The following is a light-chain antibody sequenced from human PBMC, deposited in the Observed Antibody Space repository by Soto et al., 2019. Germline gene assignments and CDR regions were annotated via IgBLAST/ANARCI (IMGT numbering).Light chain of an antibody. CDR1: QSVSSY. CDR2: GAS. V-gene: IGKV3-20*01. J-gene: IGKJ1*01. Sequence: ETGMTLSQATMFESSGERATXSCRASQSVSSYLAWYQQKPGHAPGLLIYGASSRATGIPDRFSGSGSGTDFTLTISTLEAEDFAVYYCHEYGRSRWTFGEGTKV. CDR3: HEYGRSRWT.